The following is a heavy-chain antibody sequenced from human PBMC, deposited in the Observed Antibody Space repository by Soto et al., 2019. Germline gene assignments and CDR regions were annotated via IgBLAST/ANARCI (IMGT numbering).Heavy chain of an antibody. Sequence: GESLKISSQGSGYSFTTYWIGWVRQMPGKGLEWMGIIYPGDSDTRYSPSFQGQVTISADKSISTAYLQWSSLKASDTAIYYCATGGYCSDTTCYNFFDYWGQGTLVTVSS. J-gene: IGHJ4*02. CDR2: IYPGDSDT. V-gene: IGHV5-51*01. D-gene: IGHD2-2*02. CDR3: ATGGYCSDTTCYNFFDY. CDR1: GYSFTTYW.